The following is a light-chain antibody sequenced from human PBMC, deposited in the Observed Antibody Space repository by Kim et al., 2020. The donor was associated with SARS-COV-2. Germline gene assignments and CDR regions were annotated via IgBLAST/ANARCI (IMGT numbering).Light chain of an antibody. CDR1: QSVNSN. CDR3: QQYNSWPLT. V-gene: IGKV3-15*01. Sequence: EIVMTQSPATLSVSPGERATLSCRASQSVNSNLAWYQQKPGQAPRLLIYGASTRATGFPARFSGSGSGTEFTLTISSLQSEDFAVYYCQQYNSWPLTFGGGTKVDIK. CDR2: GAS. J-gene: IGKJ4*02.